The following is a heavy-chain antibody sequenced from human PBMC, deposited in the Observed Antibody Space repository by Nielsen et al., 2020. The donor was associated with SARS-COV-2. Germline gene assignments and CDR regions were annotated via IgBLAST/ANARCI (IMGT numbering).Heavy chain of an antibody. CDR2: ISSSGTYT. V-gene: IGHV3-11*03. D-gene: IGHD2-15*01. Sequence: GESLKISCAASGFTFSDSYMSWIRQAPGKGLEWVSYISSSGTYTNYADSLKGRFTISRDNAKNSLYLQMNNLRAEDTAIYYCTKSGYCNGGICYSTEYCQDWVQGTLVTVSS. J-gene: IGHJ1*01. CDR1: GFTFSDSY. CDR3: TKSGYCNGGICYSTEYCQD.